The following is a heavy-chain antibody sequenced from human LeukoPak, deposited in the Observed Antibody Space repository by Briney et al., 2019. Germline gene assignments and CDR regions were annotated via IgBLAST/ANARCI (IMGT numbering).Heavy chain of an antibody. CDR1: GFTFSSYS. Sequence: PGGSLRLSCAASGFTFSSYSMNWVRQAPGKGLEWVSYISSSSSTIYYADSVKGRFTISRDNAKNSLYLQMNSLRAEDTAVYYCARVGYDSSGYRHDAFDIWGQETMVTVSS. D-gene: IGHD3-22*01. J-gene: IGHJ3*02. CDR2: ISSSSSTI. V-gene: IGHV3-48*01. CDR3: ARVGYDSSGYRHDAFDI.